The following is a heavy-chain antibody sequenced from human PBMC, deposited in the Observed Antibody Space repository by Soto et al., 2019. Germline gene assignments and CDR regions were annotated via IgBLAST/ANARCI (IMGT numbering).Heavy chain of an antibody. J-gene: IGHJ6*02. CDR3: AKGAFGGHYYYGMDV. CDR1: GFTFSNYA. Sequence: EVQLLESGGGLVQPGGSLRLSCAASGFTFSNYAMTWVRQAPGKGLEWVSAISRSGDSTYYADSVKGRFTISRDNSKNTLYVQMNSLSAEDTAVYYCAKGAFGGHYYYGMDVWGQGTTVTVSS. CDR2: ISRSGDST. D-gene: IGHD3-16*01. V-gene: IGHV3-23*01.